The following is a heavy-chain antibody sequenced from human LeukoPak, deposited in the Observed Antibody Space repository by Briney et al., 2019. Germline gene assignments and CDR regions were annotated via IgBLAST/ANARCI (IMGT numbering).Heavy chain of an antibody. CDR3: ARGGSDILTQHDY. CDR1: GFAFSSYS. V-gene: IGHV3-21*01. CDR2: ISSSSRYI. D-gene: IGHD3-9*01. J-gene: IGHJ4*02. Sequence: GGSLRLSCAASGFAFSSYSMNWVRQAPGKGLEWVSSISSSSRYIYYADSVKGRFTISRDNAKNSLYLQMNSLRPEDTAVYYCARGGSDILTQHDYWGQGTLVTVSS.